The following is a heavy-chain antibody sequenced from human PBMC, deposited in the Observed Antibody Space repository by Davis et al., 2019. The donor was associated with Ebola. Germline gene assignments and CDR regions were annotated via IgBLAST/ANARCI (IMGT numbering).Heavy chain of an antibody. D-gene: IGHD2-2*01. Sequence: GESLKISCAASGFTFNTYAMHWVRQSPGKGLEWVAVIWSDVNSKYYADSVRGRFTISRDDSNNTLYLQMNSLRVEDTAVYYCTREFPAATSSYYYYLDAWGKGTTVTVSS. CDR2: IWSDVNSK. CDR1: GFTFNTYA. CDR3: TREFPAATSSYYYYLDA. J-gene: IGHJ6*03. V-gene: IGHV3-33*01.